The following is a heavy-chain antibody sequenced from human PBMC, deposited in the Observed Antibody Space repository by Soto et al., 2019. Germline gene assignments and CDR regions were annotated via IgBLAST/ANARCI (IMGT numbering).Heavy chain of an antibody. V-gene: IGHV4-59*08. D-gene: IGHD4-4*01. J-gene: IGHJ4*01. CDR2: IYFSGST. CDR3: ARQRVDMTTTWACLDN. Sequence: SETLSLTCSVSGGSISPYYWNWILQAPGKGLEWLGFIYFSGSTSYNPSLKSRVTIAVDTSRNQVSLKLSSVTAADTAIYYCARQRVDMTTTWACLDNWGHGTQVTVSS. CDR1: GGSISPYY.